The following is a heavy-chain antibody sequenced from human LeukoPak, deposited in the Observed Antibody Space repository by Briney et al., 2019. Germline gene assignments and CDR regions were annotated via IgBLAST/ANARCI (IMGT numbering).Heavy chain of an antibody. CDR2: IYFSGST. CDR1: GGSISSYY. D-gene: IGHD5-12*01. V-gene: IGHV4-59*01. Sequence: SETLSLNCTVSGGSISSYYWTWIRQPPGKGLEWIGYIYFSGSTNYNPSLKSRVTISVDTSKNQFSLKLSSVTAADTAVYYCARAGYSGYQYYFDYWGQGTLVTVSS. CDR3: ARAGYSGYQYYFDY. J-gene: IGHJ4*02.